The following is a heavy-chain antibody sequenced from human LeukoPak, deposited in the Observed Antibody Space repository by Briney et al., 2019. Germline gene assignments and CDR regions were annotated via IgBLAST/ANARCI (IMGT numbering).Heavy chain of an antibody. CDR3: AAIGTTFPNWFDP. CDR1: GFTFSSYG. J-gene: IGHJ5*02. Sequence: SGGSLRLSCAASGFTFSSYGMSWVRQAPGKGVEWVSAISGSGGSTYYADSVKGRFTISRDNSKNTLYLQMNSLRAEDTAVYYCAAIGTTFPNWFDPWGQGTLVTVSS. V-gene: IGHV3-23*01. D-gene: IGHD1-1*01. CDR2: ISGSGGST.